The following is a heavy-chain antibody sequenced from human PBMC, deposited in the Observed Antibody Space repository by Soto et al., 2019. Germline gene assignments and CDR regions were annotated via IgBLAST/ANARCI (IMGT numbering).Heavy chain of an antibody. CDR1: GFSLSTTGMC. J-gene: IGHJ4*01. V-gene: IGHV2-70*01. CDR2: IDWNDDR. D-gene: IGHD6-19*01. CDR3: ARLVAVPGLGHDY. Sequence: SGPTLVNPTETLTLTCTLSGFSLSTTGMCVSWIRQPPGKALEWLALIDWNDDRYYSTSLKTRLSISKDASKNQVVLTVANLDHMDTATYFCARLVAVPGLGHDYWGHGTLVTVSS.